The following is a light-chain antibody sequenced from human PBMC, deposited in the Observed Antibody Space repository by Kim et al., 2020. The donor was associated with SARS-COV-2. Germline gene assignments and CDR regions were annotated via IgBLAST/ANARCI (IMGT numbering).Light chain of an antibody. CDR1: NIESKS. Sequence: APGKTARITCGGNNIESKSVHWYQQKPGQAPVLVIYYDSDRPSGIPERFSGSNSGNTATLTISRVEAGDEADYYCQVWDSSSDHWVFGGGTKLTVL. J-gene: IGLJ3*02. V-gene: IGLV3-21*04. CDR3: QVWDSSSDHWV. CDR2: YDS.